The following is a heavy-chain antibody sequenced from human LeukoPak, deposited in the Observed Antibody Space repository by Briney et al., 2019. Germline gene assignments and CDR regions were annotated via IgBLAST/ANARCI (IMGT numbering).Heavy chain of an antibody. Sequence: GGSLRLSCAASGFTFSSYSMNWVRQAPGKGLEWVSYISSSGSTIYYADSVKGRFTISRDNAKNSLYLQMNSLRAEDTAVYYCARDRTVGATLDYWGQGTLVTVSS. CDR2: ISSSGSTI. CDR3: ARDRTVGATLDY. CDR1: GFTFSSYS. D-gene: IGHD1-26*01. J-gene: IGHJ4*02. V-gene: IGHV3-48*04.